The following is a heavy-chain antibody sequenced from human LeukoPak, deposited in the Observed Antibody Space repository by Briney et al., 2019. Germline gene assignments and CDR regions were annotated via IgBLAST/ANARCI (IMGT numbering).Heavy chain of an antibody. CDR3: ASYFDDTGTASFDN. CDR2: VRYTGSS. J-gene: IGHJ4*02. V-gene: IGHV4-39*01. Sequence: TSETLSLTCGVSGGSVIRSDYYWAWIRQPPGKGLEWIGSVRYTGSSYYTPSHQSRVTISLDMSNNQFSLRMNSVTAADTAVYFCASYFDDTGTASFDNWGQGILVTVSS. D-gene: IGHD3-22*01. CDR1: GGSVIRSDYY.